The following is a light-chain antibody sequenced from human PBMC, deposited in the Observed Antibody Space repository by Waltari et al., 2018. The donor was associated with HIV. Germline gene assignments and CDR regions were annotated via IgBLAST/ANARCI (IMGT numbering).Light chain of an antibody. CDR3: QQYYSTLSLT. V-gene: IGKV4-1*01. CDR2: WAS. J-gene: IGKJ4*01. CDR1: QNVLYSSNNKNY. Sequence: DIVMTQSPDSLAVSLGERATINCKSSQNVLYSSNNKNYLAWYQQKPGQPPKLLIYWASTRESGVPDRFSGSGSGTDFTLTISSLQAEDVAVYYCQQYYSTLSLTFGGGTKVEIK.